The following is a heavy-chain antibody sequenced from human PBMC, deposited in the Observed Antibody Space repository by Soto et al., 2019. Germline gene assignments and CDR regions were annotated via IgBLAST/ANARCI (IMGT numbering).Heavy chain of an antibody. CDR3: ARDVKAAAGTRDNYLFDP. D-gene: IGHD6-13*01. CDR2: IYYSGST. J-gene: IGHJ5*02. CDR1: GGSISSGGYY. Sequence: SETLSLTCTVSGGSISSGGYYWSWIRQHPGKGLEWIGYIYYSGSTYYNPSLKSRVTISVDTSKNQFSLKLSSVTAADTAVYYCARDVKAAAGTRDNYLFDPWGQGTLVTVSS. V-gene: IGHV4-31*03.